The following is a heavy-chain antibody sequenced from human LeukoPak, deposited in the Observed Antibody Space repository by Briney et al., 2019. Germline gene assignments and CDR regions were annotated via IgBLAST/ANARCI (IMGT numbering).Heavy chain of an antibody. CDR1: GGSISSYY. J-gene: IGHJ3*02. V-gene: IGHV4-59*08. Sequence: SETLSLTCTVSGGSISSYYWSWIRQPPGEGLEWSGYIYYSGSTKYNPSLKSRVTISVETSKNKLYLKLSSVTAAYTAVYYCARQGDYDAFYICGQGTMFTVSS. D-gene: IGHD4-11*01. CDR2: IYYSGST. CDR3: ARQGDYDAFYI.